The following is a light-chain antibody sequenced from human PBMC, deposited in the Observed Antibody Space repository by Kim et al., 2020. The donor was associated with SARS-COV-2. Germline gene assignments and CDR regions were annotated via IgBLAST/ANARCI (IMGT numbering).Light chain of an antibody. Sequence: QSVLTQPPSVSAAPGQRVAISCSGSTSNIGAGYDVNWYQQFPGTAPKLIIFGNNDRPSGVPDRCSGSKSGTSASLVITGLQAEDEADYYCQSYDTTVSSSVVFGGGTQLTVL. V-gene: IGLV1-40*01. CDR1: TSNIGAGYD. CDR2: GNN. CDR3: QSYDTTVSSSVV. J-gene: IGLJ2*01.